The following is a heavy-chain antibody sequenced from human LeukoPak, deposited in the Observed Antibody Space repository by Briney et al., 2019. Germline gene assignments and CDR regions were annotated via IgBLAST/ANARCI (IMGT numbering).Heavy chain of an antibody. D-gene: IGHD3-3*01. Sequence: GGSLRLSCAASGFTFSNAWMSWVRQAPGKGLEWVGRIKSKTDGGTTDYAAPVKGRFTISRDDSKNTLYLQMNSLKTEDTAVYYCTTAHYDFWSGYYDYWGQGTLVTVSS. CDR2: IKSKTDGGTT. J-gene: IGHJ4*02. V-gene: IGHV3-15*01. CDR3: TTAHYDFWSGYYDY. CDR1: GFTFSNAW.